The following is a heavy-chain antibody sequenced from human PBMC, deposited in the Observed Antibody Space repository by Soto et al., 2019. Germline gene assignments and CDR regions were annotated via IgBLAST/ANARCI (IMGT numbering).Heavy chain of an antibody. V-gene: IGHV3-30-3*01. CDR3: ARDGXPMQFSTGTTSYHGMDV. CDR1: GFTFSTYA. Sequence: PGGSLRLSCAVSGFTFSTYAMHWVRQAPGKGLEWVAVISYDGSSEYYSESVKGRFTISRDKSKNTLYLQMNSLRGEDTGVYYCARDGXPMQFSTGTTSYHGMDVWGQGTTVTVSS. CDR2: ISYDGSSE. D-gene: IGHD1-1*01. J-gene: IGHJ6*02.